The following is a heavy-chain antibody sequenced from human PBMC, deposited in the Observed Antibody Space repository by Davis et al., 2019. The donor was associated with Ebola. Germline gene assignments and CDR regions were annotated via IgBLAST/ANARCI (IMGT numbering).Heavy chain of an antibody. Sequence: ASVKVSCKASGYTFTNYGINWVRQAPGQGLEWMGWISAYNGNTNYAQKLQGRVTMTADTSTSTAYMELRSLRSDDTAVYYCARVDCSSTSCYLGYYYYGMDVWGQGTTVTVSS. V-gene: IGHV1-18*01. CDR3: ARVDCSSTSCYLGYYYYGMDV. CDR1: GYTFTNYG. D-gene: IGHD2-2*01. CDR2: ISAYNGNT. J-gene: IGHJ6*02.